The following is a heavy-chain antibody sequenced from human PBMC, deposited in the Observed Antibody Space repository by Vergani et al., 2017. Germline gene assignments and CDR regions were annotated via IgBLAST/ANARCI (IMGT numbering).Heavy chain of an antibody. J-gene: IGHJ4*02. CDR1: GITFWKFG. Sequence: EVDLVESGGGLAQPGGSLRLSCEASGITFWKFGMHWVRQGPGKGLEWVSGISWNSGAVDYADSVRGRFTISRDNAKNSLFLEMNSLRFEDTALYYCAKDKGLGLYYFDYWGQGTLVTVSS. D-gene: IGHD3/OR15-3a*01. V-gene: IGHV3-9*01. CDR2: ISWNSGAV. CDR3: AKDKGLGLYYFDY.